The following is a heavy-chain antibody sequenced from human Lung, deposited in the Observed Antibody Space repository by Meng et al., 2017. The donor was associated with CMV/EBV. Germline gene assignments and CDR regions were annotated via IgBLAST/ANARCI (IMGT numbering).Heavy chain of an antibody. V-gene: IGHV3-21*01. CDR2: ISSTSRYI. CDR3: AGAFRGGYYTNDY. Sequence: GEXXTISCATSGFTFSSYSMNWVRQAPGKGLEWVSFISSTSRYIFYADSAKGRFTISRDNAKNSVYIQMNSLRVEDTAVYYCAGAFRGGYYTNDYWGQGTXVTVSS. CDR1: GFTFSSYS. J-gene: IGHJ4*02. D-gene: IGHD3-3*01.